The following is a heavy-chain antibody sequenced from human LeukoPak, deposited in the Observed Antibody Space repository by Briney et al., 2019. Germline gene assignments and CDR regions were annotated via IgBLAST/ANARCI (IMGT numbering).Heavy chain of an antibody. CDR1: GYTFTSYG. J-gene: IGHJ4*02. CDR3: AHWGGSYPSLWAHLDY. V-gene: IGHV1-18*01. Sequence: ASVKVSCKASGYTFTSYGISWVRQAPGQGLEWMGWISAYNGNTNYAQKLQGRVTMTTDTSTSSAYMERRSQRSDDTVVFFWAHWGGSYPSLWAHLDYWGQGTLVTVSS. CDR2: ISAYNGNT. D-gene: IGHD1-26*01.